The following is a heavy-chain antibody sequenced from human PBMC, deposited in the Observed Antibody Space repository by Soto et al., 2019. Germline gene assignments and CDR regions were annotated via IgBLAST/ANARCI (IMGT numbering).Heavy chain of an antibody. CDR2: IRSKANDYAT. Sequence: EVQLVQSGGGLVQPGGSLKLSCAASGFTFSGSTVHWVRQASGEGLQWVGRIRSKANDYATTYIASVKGRFTISRDGSRKTAYLQMSALKTEDTAVYYCTGGYCTGGTCSSGYVQHWGQGALVTVFS. D-gene: IGHD2-15*01. J-gene: IGHJ1*01. V-gene: IGHV3-73*02. CDR1: GFTFSGST. CDR3: TGGYCTGGTCSSGYVQH.